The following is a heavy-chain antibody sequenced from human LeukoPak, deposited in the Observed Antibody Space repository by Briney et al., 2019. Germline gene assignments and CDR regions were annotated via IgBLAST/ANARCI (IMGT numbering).Heavy chain of an antibody. V-gene: IGHV3-53*01. CDR3: ARDPDRYCGGNSFDY. CDR1: GFTVSSNY. J-gene: IGHJ4*02. CDR2: IYSGGST. Sequence: GGSLRLSCAASGFTVSSNYMSWVRQAPGKGLEWVSVIYSGGSTYYADSVKGRFTISRDNAKNSLYLQMNSLRAEDTAVYYCARDPDRYCGGNSFDYWGQGTLVTVSS. D-gene: IGHD4-23*01.